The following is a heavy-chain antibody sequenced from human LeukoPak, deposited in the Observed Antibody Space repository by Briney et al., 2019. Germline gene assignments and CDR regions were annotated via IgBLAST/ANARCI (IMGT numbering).Heavy chain of an antibody. D-gene: IGHD1-14*01. Sequence: GRSLRLSCAASGFTFDDYAMHWVRQGPGKGLEWVSSINWNGASIGYADSVKGRFTISRDNAHNYLYLQMNSLGTEDTAFYYCAKSRTPSSAEVDYWGQGTLVSVSS. V-gene: IGHV3-9*01. CDR3: AKSRTPSSAEVDY. CDR1: GFTFDDYA. CDR2: INWNGASI. J-gene: IGHJ4*02.